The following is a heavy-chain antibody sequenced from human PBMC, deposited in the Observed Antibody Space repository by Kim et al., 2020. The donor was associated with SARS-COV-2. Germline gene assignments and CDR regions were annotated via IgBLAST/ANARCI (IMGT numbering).Heavy chain of an antibody. V-gene: IGHV4-59*13. CDR2: IYYSGNT. CDR1: GASISSYY. CDR3: ARAHIEYGMDV. J-gene: IGHJ6*02. Sequence: SETLSLTCTVSGASISSYYWSWIRQPPGKGLEWIGYIYYSGNTDYNPSLKSRVTISVDTSKNHFSLKLSFVTAADTAVYFCARAHIEYGMDVWGQGTTVTVSS. D-gene: IGHD3-10*01.